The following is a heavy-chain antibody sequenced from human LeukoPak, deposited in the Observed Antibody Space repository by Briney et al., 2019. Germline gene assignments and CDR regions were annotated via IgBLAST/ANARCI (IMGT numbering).Heavy chain of an antibody. J-gene: IGHJ3*02. CDR1: GFTINSYE. V-gene: IGHV3-48*03. D-gene: IGHD5-18*01. CDR2: ISRSGNNI. Sequence: GGSLRLSCAASGFTINSYEMNWVRQAPGKGLEWVSDISRSGNNIYYADSVKGRFTISRDNAKNSLYLQMNSLRAEDTAAYYCARDGYSYGHDAFDIWGQGTMVTVSS. CDR3: ARDGYSYGHDAFDI.